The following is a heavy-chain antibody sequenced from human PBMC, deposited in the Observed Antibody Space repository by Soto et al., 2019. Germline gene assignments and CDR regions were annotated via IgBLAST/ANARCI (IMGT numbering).Heavy chain of an antibody. V-gene: IGHV4-4*02. J-gene: IGHJ4*02. CDR2: IYHSGST. Sequence: SETLFLTYAASGGSISSSNWWCWVRLPLRKGLEWIGEIYHSGSTNYNPSLKSRVTISVDKSKNQFSLKLSSVTAADTAVYYCAQNYYDSSGYYYPLDYWGQGILVTVAS. CDR3: AQNYYDSSGYYYPLDY. CDR1: GGSISSSNW. D-gene: IGHD3-22*01.